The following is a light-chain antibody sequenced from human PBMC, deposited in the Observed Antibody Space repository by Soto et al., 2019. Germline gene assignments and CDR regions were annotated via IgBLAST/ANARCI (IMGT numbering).Light chain of an antibody. J-gene: IGLJ1*01. V-gene: IGLV2-14*01. CDR2: EVS. Sequence: ALTQPRSVSGSPGQSITISCTGTSSDVGEYDYVSWYQQHPGKVPKLMISEVSNRPSGVSNRFSGSKSGNTASLTISGLQTEDEAAYYCSSYTSSSTYFFGTGTKVTV. CDR1: SSDVGEYDY. CDR3: SSYTSSSTYF.